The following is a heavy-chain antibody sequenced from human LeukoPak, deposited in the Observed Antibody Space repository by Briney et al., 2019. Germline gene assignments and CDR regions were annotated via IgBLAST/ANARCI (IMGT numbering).Heavy chain of an antibody. J-gene: IGHJ4*02. V-gene: IGHV1-2*04. CDR1: GYTFTGYY. CDR3: ARVEGIYGSGSYCLDY. CDR2: INPNSGGT. Sequence: ASVKVSCKASGYTFTGYYMHWVRQAPGQGLEWMGWINPNSGGTNYAQKFQGWVTMTRDTSISTAYMELSRLRSDDTAVYYCARVEGIYGSGSYCLDYWGQGTLVTVSS. D-gene: IGHD3-10*01.